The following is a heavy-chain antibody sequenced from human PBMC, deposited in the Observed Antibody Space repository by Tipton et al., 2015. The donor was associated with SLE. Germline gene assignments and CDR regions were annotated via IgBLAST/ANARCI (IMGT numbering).Heavy chain of an antibody. Sequence: TLSLTCTVSGGSIRSYYWNWIRQPPGKGLEWIGYIDYSGTTSYNPSLKSRVAISLDTSNNQFSLKLRSVTAADTAMFYCASGTLEWSHEPDYWGQGTLVTVSS. V-gene: IGHV4-59*08. D-gene: IGHD3-3*01. CDR1: GGSIRSYY. CDR3: ASGTLEWSHEPDY. J-gene: IGHJ4*02. CDR2: IDYSGTT.